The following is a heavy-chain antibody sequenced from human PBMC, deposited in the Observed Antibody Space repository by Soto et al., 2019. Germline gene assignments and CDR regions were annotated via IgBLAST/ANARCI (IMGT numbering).Heavy chain of an antibody. CDR1: GYTFTSYA. J-gene: IGHJ6*03. V-gene: IGHV1-3*01. Sequence: ASVKVSCKASGYTFTSYAMHWVRQAPGQRLEWMGWINAGNGNTKYSQKFQGRVTITRDTSASTAYMELSSLRSEDTAVYYCARAWQPTHYYYYYYMDVWGKGTTVTVSS. CDR3: ARAWQPTHYYYYYYMDV. CDR2: INAGNGNT. D-gene: IGHD5-12*01.